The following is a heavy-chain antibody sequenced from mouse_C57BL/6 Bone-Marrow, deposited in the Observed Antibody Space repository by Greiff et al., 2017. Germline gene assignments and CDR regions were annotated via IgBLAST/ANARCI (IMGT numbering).Heavy chain of an antibody. D-gene: IGHD2-2*01. CDR1: GFTFSDYY. J-gene: IGHJ4*01. CDR2: ISNGGGST. V-gene: IGHV5-12*01. CDR3: ARRGLPTYAMDY. Sequence: EVMLVESGGGLVQPGGSLKLSCAASGFTFSDYYMYWVRQTPEKRLEWVAYISNGGGSTYYPDTVKGRFTLSRDNAKNTLYLQMSRLQSEDTAMYYCARRGLPTYAMDYWGQGTSVTVSS.